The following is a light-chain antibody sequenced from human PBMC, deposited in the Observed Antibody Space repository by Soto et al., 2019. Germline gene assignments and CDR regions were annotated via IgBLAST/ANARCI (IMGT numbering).Light chain of an antibody. J-gene: IGLJ1*01. Sequence: QSVLTQPPSVSGAPGQRVTISCTGSSSNIGAGYDVHWYQQRPGTAPKLLIFGNTNRPSGVPDRFSGSKSGTSASLAITGLHAEDEGDYYCQSYDSTLGARYVFGTGTKLTVL. CDR3: QSYDSTLGARYV. V-gene: IGLV1-40*01. CDR2: GNT. CDR1: SSNIGAGYD.